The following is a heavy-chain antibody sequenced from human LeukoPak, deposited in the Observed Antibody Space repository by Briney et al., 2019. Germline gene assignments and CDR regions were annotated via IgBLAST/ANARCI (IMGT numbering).Heavy chain of an antibody. V-gene: IGHV3-66*01. CDR1: GFTVSSNY. D-gene: IGHD6-13*01. CDR2: IYSGGST. CDR3: ARVRYVSSWSFDY. J-gene: IGHJ4*02. Sequence: PGGSLRLSCAASGFTVSSNYMSWVRQAPGKGLEWVSVIYSGGSTYYADSVKGRFTISRENAKNSLYLQMNSLRAGDTAVYYCARVRYVSSWSFDYWGQGTLVTVSS.